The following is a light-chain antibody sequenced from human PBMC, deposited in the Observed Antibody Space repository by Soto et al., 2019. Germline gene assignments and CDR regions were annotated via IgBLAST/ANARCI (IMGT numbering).Light chain of an antibody. Sequence: EFVLTQSPGTLSLSPWERATLSCRASQTVRNNYLAWYQQKPGQAPRLLIYDASSRATGIPDRFTGSGSGTDFTLTITTLEPEDFAVYYCQQYGSSPRTFGLGTKVDIK. J-gene: IGKJ1*01. V-gene: IGKV3-20*01. CDR2: DAS. CDR3: QQYGSSPRT. CDR1: QTVRNNY.